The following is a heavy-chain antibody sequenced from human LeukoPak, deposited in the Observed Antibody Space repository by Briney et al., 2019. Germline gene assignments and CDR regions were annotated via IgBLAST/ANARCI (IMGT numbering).Heavy chain of an antibody. CDR2: ISDSGSA. V-gene: IGHV4-61*01. CDR1: GGSVSSSLNK. Sequence: PSETLSLTCSVSGGSVSSSLNKWSWIRQPPGKGLEWIGEISDSGSASYNPSLRSRVTISIDTSTSQFSLTLDSVTAADTAVYYCATEAECSGGSCYSYGWFDPWGRGTQVIVSS. D-gene: IGHD2-15*01. CDR3: ATEAECSGGSCYSYGWFDP. J-gene: IGHJ5*02.